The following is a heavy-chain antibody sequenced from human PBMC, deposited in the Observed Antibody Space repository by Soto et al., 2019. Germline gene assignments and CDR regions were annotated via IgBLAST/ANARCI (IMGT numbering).Heavy chain of an antibody. CDR2: IKQDGSEK. Sequence: QSVGSLRLSCVASGFTFSSYWMSWVRQAPGKGLEWVANIKQDGSEKYYVDSVKGRFTISRDNAKNSLYLQMNSLRAEDTAVYYCASSDYGDYRWVGDYWGQGTLVTVSS. D-gene: IGHD4-17*01. J-gene: IGHJ4*02. V-gene: IGHV3-7*03. CDR3: ASSDYGDYRWVGDY. CDR1: GFTFSSYW.